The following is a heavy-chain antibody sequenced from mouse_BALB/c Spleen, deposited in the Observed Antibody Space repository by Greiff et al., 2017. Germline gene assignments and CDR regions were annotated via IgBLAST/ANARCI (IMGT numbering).Heavy chain of an antibody. D-gene: IGHD1-1*02. CDR3: AREKYGD. CDR1: GFNIKDTY. J-gene: IGHJ2*01. Sequence: VQLQQSGAELVKPGASVKLSCTASGFNIKDTYMHWVKQRPEQGLEWIGRIDPANGNTKYDPKFQGKATITADTSSNTAYMHLNSLTSEDSAVYYCAREKYGDWGQGTTLTVSS. CDR2: IDPANGNT. V-gene: IGHV14-3*02.